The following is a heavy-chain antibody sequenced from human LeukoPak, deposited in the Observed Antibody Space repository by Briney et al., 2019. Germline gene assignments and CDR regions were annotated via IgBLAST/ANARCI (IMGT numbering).Heavy chain of an antibody. Sequence: SETLSLTCAVSGYSISSGYYWGWIRQPPGKGLEWIGSIYHSGSTYYNPSLKSRVTISVDTSKNQFSLKLSSVTAADTAVYYCARDTLFRCGGDCSIEFGYWGQGTLVTVSS. D-gene: IGHD2-21*02. CDR1: GYSISSGYY. CDR3: ARDTLFRCGGDCSIEFGY. J-gene: IGHJ4*02. V-gene: IGHV4-38-2*02. CDR2: IYHSGST.